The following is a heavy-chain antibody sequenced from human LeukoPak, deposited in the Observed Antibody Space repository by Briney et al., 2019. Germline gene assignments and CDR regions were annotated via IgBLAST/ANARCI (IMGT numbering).Heavy chain of an antibody. CDR2: IIPIFGTT. CDR1: GGTFSSYA. V-gene: IGHV1-69*13. D-gene: IGHD1-26*01. J-gene: IGHJ4*02. Sequence: GASVKVSCKASGGTFSSYAISWVRQAPGQGLEWMGGIIPIFGTTNYAQKFQGRVTITADESTSTAYMELSSLRSEDTAVYYCAREVGAQNYYFDYWGQGTLVTVSS. CDR3: AREVGAQNYYFDY.